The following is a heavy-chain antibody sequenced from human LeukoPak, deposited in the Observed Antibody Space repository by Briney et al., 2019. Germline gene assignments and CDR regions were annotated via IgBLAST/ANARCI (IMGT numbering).Heavy chain of an antibody. CDR1: GGTFSSYT. CDR2: IIPILGIA. Sequence: SVKVSCKASGGTFSSYTISWVRQAPGQGLEWMGRIIPILGIANYAQKFQGRVTITADKSTSTAYMELSSLRSEDTAVYYCARVYSGSYYGYPHWYFDLWGRGTLVTVSS. V-gene: IGHV1-69*02. D-gene: IGHD1-26*01. CDR3: ARVYSGSYYGYPHWYFDL. J-gene: IGHJ2*01.